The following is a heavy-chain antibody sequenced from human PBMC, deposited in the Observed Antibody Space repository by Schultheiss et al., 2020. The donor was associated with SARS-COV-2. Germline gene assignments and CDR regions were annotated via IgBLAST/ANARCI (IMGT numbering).Heavy chain of an antibody. Sequence: SETLSLTCTVSGGSISSYYWSWIRQPPGKGLEWIGYIYYSGSTNYNPSLKSRVTISVDTSKNQFSLKLSSVTAADTAVYYCAREKYSSSSRSEEYGDSLDYWGQGTLVTVSS. CDR1: GGSISSYY. D-gene: IGHD6-6*01. CDR2: IYYSGST. J-gene: IGHJ4*02. CDR3: AREKYSSSSRSEEYGDSLDY. V-gene: IGHV4-59*01.